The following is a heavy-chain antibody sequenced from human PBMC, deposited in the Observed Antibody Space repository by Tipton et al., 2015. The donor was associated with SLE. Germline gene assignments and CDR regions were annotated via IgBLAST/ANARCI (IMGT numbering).Heavy chain of an antibody. D-gene: IGHD3-22*01. V-gene: IGHV4-59*12. CDR2: ICDIGTT. CDR1: GGSMSNYC. Sequence: TLSLTCTVSGGSMSNYCWSWIRQPPGKGLEWNGDICDIGTTIYNPSLKSRVSISLDTSKNQFSLNRSSVTAADTAGYYCARDRFDSSGYTLFDSCGQGTLVSVSS. CDR3: ARDRFDSSGYTLFDS. J-gene: IGHJ4*02.